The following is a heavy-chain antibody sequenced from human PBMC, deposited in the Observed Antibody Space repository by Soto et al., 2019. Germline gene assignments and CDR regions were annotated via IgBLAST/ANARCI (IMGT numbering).Heavy chain of an antibody. V-gene: IGHV1-69*01. J-gene: IGHJ4*02. CDR2: FIPVYRTL. CDR3: ATGVIWIGYFTVDS. D-gene: IGHD3-3*01. Sequence: QMHLVESGAEVKKPGSSVKVSCKASGGSFGKSAINWVRQTPGQGLEWLGGFIPVYRTLNYAQKFQGRVTITADESTGTAYMTLSSLASDDTAVYYCATGVIWIGYFTVDSWGQGTRVTVSS. CDR1: GGSFGKSA.